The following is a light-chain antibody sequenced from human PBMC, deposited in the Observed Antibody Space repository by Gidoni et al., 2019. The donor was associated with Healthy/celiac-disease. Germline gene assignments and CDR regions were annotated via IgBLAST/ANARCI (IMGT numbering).Light chain of an antibody. V-gene: IGKV1-33*01. Sequence: IQMTQSPSSLSASVGDRDTITCQASQDISNYLNWYQQKPGKAPKLLIYDASNLETGVPSRFSGSGSGTDFTFTISRLQPEDIATYYCQHYGNRPGLTFGGGTKVEIK. J-gene: IGKJ4*01. CDR2: DAS. CDR1: QDISNY. CDR3: QHYGNRPGLT.